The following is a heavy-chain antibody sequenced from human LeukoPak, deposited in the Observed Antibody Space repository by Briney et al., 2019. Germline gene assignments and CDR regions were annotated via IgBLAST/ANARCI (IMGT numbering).Heavy chain of an antibody. J-gene: IGHJ3*01. CDR2: IRSKTDSYAT. D-gene: IGHD7-27*01. CDR3: SRHPQTGDTFDL. V-gene: IGHV3-73*01. Sequence: GGSLNLSCAASGFTFSGSATHWVRQASGKGLEWVGRIRSKTDSYATTYSASVKGRFTISRDDSKNTAYLQMNSLKTEDTAVYFCSRHPQTGDTFDLWGQGIMVTVSS. CDR1: GFTFSGSA.